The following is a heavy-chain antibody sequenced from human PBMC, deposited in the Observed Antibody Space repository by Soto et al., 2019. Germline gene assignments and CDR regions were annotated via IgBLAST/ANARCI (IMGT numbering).Heavy chain of an antibody. V-gene: IGHV2-26*01. Sequence: QVTLKESGPVLVKPTETLTLTCTVSGFSLSNARMGVSWIRQPPGKALEWLAHIFSNDEKSYSTSLKSMLTISKDTSKSQVVLTMTNMDPVYTATYYWARISCGGDCYAGLWYFDLWGRGTLVTVSS. D-gene: IGHD2-21*01. CDR2: IFSNDEK. J-gene: IGHJ2*01. CDR3: ARISCGGDCYAGLWYFDL. CDR1: GFSLSNARMG.